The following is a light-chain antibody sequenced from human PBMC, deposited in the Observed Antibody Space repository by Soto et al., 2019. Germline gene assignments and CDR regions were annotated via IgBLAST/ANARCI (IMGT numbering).Light chain of an antibody. CDR2: KVS. Sequence: DVVMTQSPLSLPVTLGQPASISCRSRQSLVYSDGNAYLNWVHQRPGQSPRRLIYKVSYRDSGVPDRFSGSGSGTDFTLKISRVEAEDVGVYYCMQGTHWPPYTFGQGTKLESK. CDR3: MQGTHWPPYT. V-gene: IGKV2-30*01. CDR1: QSLVYSDGNAY. J-gene: IGKJ2*01.